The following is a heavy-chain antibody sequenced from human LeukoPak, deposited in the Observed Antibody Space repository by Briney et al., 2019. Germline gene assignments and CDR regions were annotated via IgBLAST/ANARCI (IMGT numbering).Heavy chain of an antibody. D-gene: IGHD6-19*01. CDR2: IRAYNGNT. CDR1: GYTSTSYG. CDR3: AREGDSSGWNPEAVVSYDYYGMDV. Sequence: GASVKVSCTASGYTSTSYGISWVRQAPGQGLEWMGWIRAYNGNTNYAQKLQGRVTTTTDTSTSTAYMELRSLRSDDTSVYYCAREGDSSGWNPEAVVSYDYYGMDVWGKGTTVTVSS. V-gene: IGHV1-18*04. J-gene: IGHJ6*04.